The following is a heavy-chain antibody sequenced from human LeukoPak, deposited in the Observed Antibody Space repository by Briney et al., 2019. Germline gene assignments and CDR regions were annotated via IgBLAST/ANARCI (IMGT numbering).Heavy chain of an antibody. V-gene: IGHV4-34*01. CDR2: INHSGST. D-gene: IGHD5-18*01. CDR1: GGSFSGYY. J-gene: IGHJ4*02. Sequence: SETLSLTCAVYGGSFSGYYWSWIRQPPGKGLEWIGEINHSGSTNYNPSLKSRVTISVDTSKNQFSLKLSSVTAADTAVYYCARTTKRGYSYGYLGGFDYWDQGTLVTVSS. CDR3: ARTTKRGYSYGYLGGFDY.